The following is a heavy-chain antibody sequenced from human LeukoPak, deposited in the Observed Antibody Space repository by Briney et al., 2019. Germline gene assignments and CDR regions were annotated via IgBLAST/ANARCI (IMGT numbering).Heavy chain of an antibody. CDR2: INPNSGDT. CDR1: GYTFTGYY. J-gene: IGHJ4*02. CDR3: AKDRWRDGSSSFDN. V-gene: IGHV1-2*02. D-gene: IGHD6-6*01. Sequence: ASVKVCCKASGYTFTGYYVHWVRQAPGQGLEWMGWINPNSGDTNYAQKFQGRVTMTRDTSISTAYMELRSLRSDDAAVYYCAKDRWRDGSSSFDNWGQGTLVTVSS.